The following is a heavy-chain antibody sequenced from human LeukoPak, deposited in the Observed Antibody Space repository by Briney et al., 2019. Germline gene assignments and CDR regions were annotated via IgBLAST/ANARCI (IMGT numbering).Heavy chain of an antibody. J-gene: IGHJ4*02. CDR3: ARVGYYDSSGYYLPFDY. CDR1: GGSISSSNW. V-gene: IGHV4-4*02. D-gene: IGHD3-22*01. Sequence: SGTLSLTCAVSGGSISSSNWWSWVRQPPGKGLEWIGEIYHSGSTNYNTSLESRVTISVDKSKNQFSLKLSSVTAADTAVYYCARVGYYDSSGYYLPFDYWGQGTLVTVSS. CDR2: IYHSGST.